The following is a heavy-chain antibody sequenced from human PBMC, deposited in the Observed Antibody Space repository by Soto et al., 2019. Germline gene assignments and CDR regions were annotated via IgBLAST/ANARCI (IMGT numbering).Heavy chain of an antibody. CDR2: ISGYNGNT. Sequence: ASVKVSFKASCYTFSNYGISWVRQGPGQGLEWMGWISGYNGNTHYEEKVQDRIKMTTDTSTSTTYLELRSLRSDDTAVYFCASDPGFGFGYSYAFAMDVWGQGTTVTVSS. V-gene: IGHV1-18*01. CDR3: ASDPGFGFGYSYAFAMDV. D-gene: IGHD5-18*01. CDR1: CYTFSNYG. J-gene: IGHJ6*02.